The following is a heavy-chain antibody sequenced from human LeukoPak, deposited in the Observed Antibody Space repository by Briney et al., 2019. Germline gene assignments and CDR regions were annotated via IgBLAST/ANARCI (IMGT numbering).Heavy chain of an antibody. V-gene: IGHV3-23*01. CDR2: ISGSGGT. CDR3: AKDGTGTALFYYFYMDV. Sequence: GGSLSLSCAASGFTFSSSAMSWVRQAPGKGLEWVSLISGSGGTYYADFVKGRFTISRDNSKNTLYLHMNTLRTEDTAVYYCAKDGTGTALFYYFYMDVWGKGTTVTVSS. J-gene: IGHJ6*03. CDR1: GFTFSSSA. D-gene: IGHD1-7*01.